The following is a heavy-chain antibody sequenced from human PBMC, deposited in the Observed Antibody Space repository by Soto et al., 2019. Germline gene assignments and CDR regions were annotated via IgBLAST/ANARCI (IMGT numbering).Heavy chain of an antibody. CDR2: IYSGST. V-gene: IGHV4-38-2*01. D-gene: IGHD3-10*01. Sequence: KPSETLSLTCAVSGYSITSDYYWGWIRQPPGKGLKWIGSIYSGSTYYNPSLKSRVTISVDTSKNQFSLRLTSVTAADTAMYYCAKKGYYPSGKINLFDSWGQGTLVTVSS. J-gene: IGHJ4*02. CDR1: GYSITSDYY. CDR3: AKKGYYPSGKINLFDS.